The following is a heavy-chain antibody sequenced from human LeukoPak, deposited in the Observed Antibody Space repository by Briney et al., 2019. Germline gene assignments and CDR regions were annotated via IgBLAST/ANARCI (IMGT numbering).Heavy chain of an antibody. CDR1: GFTFSSYL. Sequence: GGALRLSCAASGFTFSSYLMHWVRQAPGKGLVWVSRINGDGSSTSYADSVKGRFTISRDNAKNTLYLQMNSLRAEDTAVYYCARSSHDYSWGWFDPWGQGTMVTVSS. CDR2: INGDGSST. V-gene: IGHV3-74*01. D-gene: IGHD4-11*01. CDR3: ARSSHDYSWGWFDP. J-gene: IGHJ5*02.